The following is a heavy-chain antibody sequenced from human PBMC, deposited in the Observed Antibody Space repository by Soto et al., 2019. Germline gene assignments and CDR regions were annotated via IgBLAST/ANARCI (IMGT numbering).Heavy chain of an antibody. Sequence: QVQLVQSGAEVKRPGASVKVSCKASGDTFSNFDFNWVRQATGQGPEWMVWMYPNNGQTAYARTFQGRVTMTWNSSTSTAYMELSSLTSEATAVYYCATMIRGLIHWLDPWGQGTLVTVSS. V-gene: IGHV1-8*01. D-gene: IGHD3-16*01. CDR2: MYPNNGQT. CDR3: ATMIRGLIHWLDP. CDR1: GDTFSNFD. J-gene: IGHJ5*02.